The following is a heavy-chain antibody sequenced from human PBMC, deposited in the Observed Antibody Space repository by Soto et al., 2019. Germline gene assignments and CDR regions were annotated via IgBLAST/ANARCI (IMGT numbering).Heavy chain of an antibody. CDR2: INAGNGNT. D-gene: IGHD4-17*01. Sequence: QVQLVQSGAEVKKPGASVKVSCKASGYTFTSYAMHWVRQAPGQRLEWMGWINAGNGNTKYSQKFQGRVTITRDTSASTAYMELSSLRSEDTAVYYCASYGYGDYSAPPAEYFQHWGQGTLVTVSS. J-gene: IGHJ1*01. CDR1: GYTFTSYA. V-gene: IGHV1-3*01. CDR3: ASYGYGDYSAPPAEYFQH.